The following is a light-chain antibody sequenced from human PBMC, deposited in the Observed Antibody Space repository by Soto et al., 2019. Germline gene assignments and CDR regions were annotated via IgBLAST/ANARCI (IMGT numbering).Light chain of an antibody. CDR1: QSVSSN. CDR2: GAS. CDR3: QQYNNWPALN. V-gene: IGKV3-15*01. J-gene: IGKJ4*01. Sequence: EIVMTQSPATLSVSPGERATLSCRASQSVSSNLAWYQQKPGQAPRLLIYGASTRATGIPARFSGSGSGTEFTITISSLQSEDFAVYYCQQYNNWPALNFGGGTKVEIK.